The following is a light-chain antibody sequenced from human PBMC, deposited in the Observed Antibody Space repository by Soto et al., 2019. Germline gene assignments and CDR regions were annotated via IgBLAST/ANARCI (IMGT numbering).Light chain of an antibody. J-gene: IGKJ4*01. CDR2: GAN. CDR1: QSISRY. V-gene: IGKV1-39*01. CDR3: QQTNSFPLT. Sequence: DIQLTQSPSSLSASVGDRITITCRSSQSISRYLNWYQQRPGTAPKVLIFGANSLQSGVPSRFSGTGSGTDFTLTISSLQPEDFATYYCQQTNSFPLTFGGGTKVEIK.